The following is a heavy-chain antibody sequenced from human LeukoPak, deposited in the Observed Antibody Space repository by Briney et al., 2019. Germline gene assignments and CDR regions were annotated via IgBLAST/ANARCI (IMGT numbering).Heavy chain of an antibody. D-gene: IGHD5-12*01. CDR3: ARDLGDGYDSNWFDP. CDR1: GGSISSSY. V-gene: IGHV4-59*01. J-gene: IGHJ5*02. Sequence: SETLSLTCTVSGGSISSSYWSWIRQPPGKGLEWIGYIYYSGTTNYNPSLKSRVTISVDTSKNQFSLKLSSVTAADTAVYYCARDLGDGYDSNWFDPWGQGTLVTVSS. CDR2: IYYSGTT.